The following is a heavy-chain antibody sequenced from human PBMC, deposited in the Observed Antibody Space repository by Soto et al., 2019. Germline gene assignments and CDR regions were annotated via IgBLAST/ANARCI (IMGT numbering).Heavy chain of an antibody. Sequence: QVQLQESGPGLVKPSETLSLTCTVSGGSISSSYWSWIRQPPGRGLKWIGYISYSGSTNYNPSLKRRVTISVDTSKNQFSLKLTSVTAADTAVYYCARPGVYDFGWVYWGQGTLVTVSS. CDR2: ISYSGST. V-gene: IGHV4-59*08. J-gene: IGHJ4*02. CDR1: GGSISSSY. D-gene: IGHD5-12*01. CDR3: ARPGVYDFGWVY.